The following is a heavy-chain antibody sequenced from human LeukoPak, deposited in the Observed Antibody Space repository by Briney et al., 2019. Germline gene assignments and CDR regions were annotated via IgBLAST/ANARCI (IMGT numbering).Heavy chain of an antibody. Sequence: PGGSLRLSCAASGFTFDDYAMHWVRQAPGKGLEWVSLTSGDGGSTYYADSVKGRFTISRDNSKNSLYLQMNSLRTEDTALYYCAKDIVDTAMGRGGNWFDPWGQGTLVTVSS. CDR1: GFTFDDYA. V-gene: IGHV3-43*02. J-gene: IGHJ5*02. CDR3: AKDIVDTAMGRGGNWFDP. D-gene: IGHD5-18*01. CDR2: TSGDGGST.